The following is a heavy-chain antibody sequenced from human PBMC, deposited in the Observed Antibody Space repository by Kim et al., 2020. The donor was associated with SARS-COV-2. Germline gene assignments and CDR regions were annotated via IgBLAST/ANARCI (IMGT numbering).Heavy chain of an antibody. Sequence: SETLSLTCAVYGGSFSGYYWSWIRQPPGKGLEWIGEINHSGSTNYNPSLKSRVTISVDTSKNQFSLKLSSVTAADTAVYYCARRDPKGGTPYYSIDYWGQGTLVTVSS. CDR3: ARRDPKGGTPYYSIDY. CDR1: GGSFSGYY. V-gene: IGHV4-34*01. J-gene: IGHJ4*02. CDR2: INHSGST. D-gene: IGHD3-22*01.